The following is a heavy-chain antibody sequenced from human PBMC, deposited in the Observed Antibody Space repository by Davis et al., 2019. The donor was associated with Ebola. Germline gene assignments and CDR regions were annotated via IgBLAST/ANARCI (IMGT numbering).Heavy chain of an antibody. CDR3: AKVGRSSSPGYFDY. CDR1: GFTFSSYW. CDR2: IKQDGSEK. J-gene: IGHJ4*02. Sequence: GESLKISCAASGFTFSSYWMSWVRQAPGKGLEWVANIKQDGSEKYYVDSVKGRFTISRDNAKNSLYLQMNSLRAEDTAVYYCAKVGRSSSPGYFDYWGQGTLVTVSP. D-gene: IGHD6-6*01. V-gene: IGHV3-7*03.